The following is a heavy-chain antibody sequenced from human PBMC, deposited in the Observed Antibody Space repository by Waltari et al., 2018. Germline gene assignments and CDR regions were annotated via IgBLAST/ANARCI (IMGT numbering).Heavy chain of an antibody. Sequence: QVQLVQSGAEVKKPGASVKVSCKFSGYPLTELSMPWVRQAPGKGLEWMGGFDPEDGETIYAQKFQGRVTMTEDTSTDTAYMELSSLRSEDTAVYYCARGDVVYYGSGRHYYGMDVWGQGTTVTVSS. CDR2: FDPEDGET. CDR1: GYPLTELS. CDR3: ARGDVVYYGSGRHYYGMDV. D-gene: IGHD3-10*01. J-gene: IGHJ6*02. V-gene: IGHV1-24*01.